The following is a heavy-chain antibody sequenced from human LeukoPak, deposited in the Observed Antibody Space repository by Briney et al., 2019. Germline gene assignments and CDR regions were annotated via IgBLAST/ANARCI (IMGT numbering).Heavy chain of an antibody. CDR3: ASSPNYGDYQSYYYYYYMDV. CDR1: GGSFSGFY. V-gene: IGHV4-34*01. J-gene: IGHJ6*03. D-gene: IGHD4-17*01. Sequence: PSETLSLTCAVYGGSFSGFYWSWIRQPPGKVLEWIGSIYYSGSTYYNPSLKSRVTISVDTSKNQFSLKLSSVTAADTAVYYCASSPNYGDYQSYYYYYYMDVWGKGTTVTISS. CDR2: IYYSGST.